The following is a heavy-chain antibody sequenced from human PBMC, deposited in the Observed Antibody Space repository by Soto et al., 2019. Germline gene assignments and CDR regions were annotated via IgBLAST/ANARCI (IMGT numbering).Heavy chain of an antibody. J-gene: IGHJ6*02. CDR1: GFTFSNAW. Sequence: GGSLRLSCAASGFTFSNAWMNWVRQAPGKGLEWVGRIKSKTDGGTTDYAAPVKGRFTISRDDSKNTLYLQMNSLKTEDTAVYYCTTGGDGSSWSPYYYYYYGMDVWGQGTTVTVSS. V-gene: IGHV3-15*07. D-gene: IGHD6-13*01. CDR2: IKSKTDGGTT. CDR3: TTGGDGSSWSPYYYYYYGMDV.